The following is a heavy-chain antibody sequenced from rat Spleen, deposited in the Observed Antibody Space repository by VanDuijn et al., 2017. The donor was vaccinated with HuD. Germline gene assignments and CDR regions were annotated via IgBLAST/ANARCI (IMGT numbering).Heavy chain of an antibody. J-gene: IGHJ1*01. Sequence: EVQLVESGGGLVQPGRSLKLSCVASGFTFNDCYMAWVRQAPTKGLEWVATISYDGSSTYYRDSVKGRFTISRDNAESTLYLQMNSLRSEDTATYYCTREETLYWYFDFWGPGTMVTVSS. CDR3: TREETLYWYFDF. D-gene: IGHD3-4*01. V-gene: IGHV5-20*01. CDR1: GFTFNDCY. CDR2: ISYDGSST.